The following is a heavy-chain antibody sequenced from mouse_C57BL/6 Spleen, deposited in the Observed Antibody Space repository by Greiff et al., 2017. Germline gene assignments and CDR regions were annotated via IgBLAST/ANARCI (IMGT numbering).Heavy chain of an antibody. CDR3: AGAIYYDYPPWFAY. Sequence: QVQLQQPGAELVKPGASVKVSCRASGYTFTSYWMHWVKQRPGQGLEWIGRIHPSDSDTNYNQKFKGKATLTVDKSSSTAYMQLSSLTSEDSAVYYCAGAIYYDYPPWFAYWGQGTLVTVSA. V-gene: IGHV1-74*01. D-gene: IGHD2-4*01. J-gene: IGHJ3*01. CDR2: IHPSDSDT. CDR1: GYTFTSYW.